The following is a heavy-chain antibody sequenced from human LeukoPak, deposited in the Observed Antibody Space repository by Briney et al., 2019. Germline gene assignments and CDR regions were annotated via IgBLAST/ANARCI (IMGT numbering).Heavy chain of an antibody. J-gene: IGHJ5*02. D-gene: IGHD3-3*01. CDR3: ARDIDYDFWRGQP. CDR2: IVPVVGIP. Sequence: SVKVSCKASGGTFISNPVSWVRQAPGQGLQWMGRIVPVVGIPVYAQTSQGRVTITADKSPSAVYMELKSLTSEDTAVYYCARDIDYDFWRGQPWGQGTLIIVS. V-gene: IGHV1-69*04. CDR1: GGTFISNP.